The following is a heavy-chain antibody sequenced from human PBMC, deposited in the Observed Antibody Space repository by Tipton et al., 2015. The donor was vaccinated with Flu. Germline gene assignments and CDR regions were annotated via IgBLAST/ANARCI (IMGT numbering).Heavy chain of an antibody. J-gene: IGHJ4*02. CDR3: ACAGHGYYDSSGSDY. V-gene: IGHV4-39*07. D-gene: IGHD3-22*01. CDR1: GGSIGSHY. Sequence: GLVKPSETLSLTCTVSGGSIGSHYWGWIRQSPGKGLEWIGSIYYSGSTYYNPSLKSRVTISVDTSKNQFSLKLSSVTAADTAVYYCACAGHGYYDSSGSDYWGQGTLVTVSS. CDR2: IYYSGST.